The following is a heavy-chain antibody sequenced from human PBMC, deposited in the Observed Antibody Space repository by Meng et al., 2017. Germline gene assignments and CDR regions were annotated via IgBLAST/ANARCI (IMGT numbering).Heavy chain of an antibody. V-gene: IGHV3-11*01. Sequence: LSLTCAASGFTFIDYYMSWIRQAPGKGLEWVSYISSSGSTIYYADSVKGRFTISRDNDKNSLYLQRNSLRAEDTAVYYCASRSVDTAMVLLESHDAFDIWGQGTMVTVSS. D-gene: IGHD5-18*01. CDR1: GFTFIDYY. J-gene: IGHJ3*02. CDR2: ISSSGSTI. CDR3: ASRSVDTAMVLLESHDAFDI.